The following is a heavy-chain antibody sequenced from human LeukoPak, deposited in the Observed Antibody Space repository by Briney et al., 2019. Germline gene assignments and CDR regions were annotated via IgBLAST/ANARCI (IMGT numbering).Heavy chain of an antibody. V-gene: IGHV4-59*01. D-gene: IGHD1-14*01. J-gene: IGHJ4*02. CDR3: ARDNSGFDY. CDR1: GGFISSYY. Sequence: SETLSLTCTVSGGFISSYYWSWIRQPPGKGLEWIGYIYYSGSTNYNPSLKSRVTISVDTSKNQFSLKLSSVTAADTAVYYCARDNSGFDYWGQGTLVTVSS. CDR2: IYYSGST.